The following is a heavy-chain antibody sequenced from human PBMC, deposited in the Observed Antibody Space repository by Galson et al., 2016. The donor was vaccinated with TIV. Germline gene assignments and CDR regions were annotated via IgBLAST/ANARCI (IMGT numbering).Heavy chain of an antibody. CDR2: IKQDGSEK. D-gene: IGHD3-10*01. CDR1: GFTFTNHP. Sequence: SLRLSCAASGFTFTNHPMHWVRQAPGKGLEWVANIKQDGSEKFCVDSVKGRFSISRDNAKNSLFLQMNSLRAEDTAVYYCARGSYFGLDVWGQGTPVTVSS. V-gene: IGHV3-7*03. J-gene: IGHJ6*02. CDR3: ARGSYFGLDV.